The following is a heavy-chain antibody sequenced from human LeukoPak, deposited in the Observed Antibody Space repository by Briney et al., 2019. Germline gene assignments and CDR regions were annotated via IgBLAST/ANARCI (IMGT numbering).Heavy chain of an antibody. J-gene: IGHJ3*02. CDR3: ARGLFLSGYLDAFDI. V-gene: IGHV3-53*01. CDR1: GFTLSRYG. CDR2: IYSDGRT. D-gene: IGHD3-22*01. Sequence: PGGSLRLSCAASGFTLSRYGMSWVRQAPGKGLEWVSLIYSDGRTYYADSVKGRCAISRDNSKNTLYLQMNSLRVEDTAVYYCARGLFLSGYLDAFDIWGQGTVVTVSS.